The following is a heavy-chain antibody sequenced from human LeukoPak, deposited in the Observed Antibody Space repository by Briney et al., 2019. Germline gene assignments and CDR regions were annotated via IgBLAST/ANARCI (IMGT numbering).Heavy chain of an antibody. CDR1: GSTFSSYC. D-gene: IGHD3-22*01. CDR2: ISYDGSNK. J-gene: IGHJ5*02. CDR3: ATSSGYP. Sequence: GRSLRPSCAASGSTFSSYCMDWVSLPPGKGLEWVAVISYDGSNKYYADSVKGRFTISRDNSKNTLYLQMNSLRAEDMAVYYCATSSGYPWGQGTLVTVSS. V-gene: IGHV3-30*03.